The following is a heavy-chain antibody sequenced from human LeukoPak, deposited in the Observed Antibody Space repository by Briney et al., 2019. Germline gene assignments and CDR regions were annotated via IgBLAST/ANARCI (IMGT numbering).Heavy chain of an antibody. CDR2: ITSGGAP. V-gene: IGHV3-23*01. D-gene: IGHD3-3*01. CDR1: GFTFSNYA. Sequence: GGSLRLSCAASGFTFSNYAVMWVRQAPGQGLEWVSAITSGGAPRYADSVKGRFTISRDNSKNTLYLQMNSLRAEDTAVYYCARDGDDFWSGYYQFDYWGQGTLVTVSS. CDR3: ARDGDDFWSGYYQFDY. J-gene: IGHJ4*02.